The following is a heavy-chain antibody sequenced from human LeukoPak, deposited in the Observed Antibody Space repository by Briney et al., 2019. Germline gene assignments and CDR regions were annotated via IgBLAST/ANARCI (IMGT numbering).Heavy chain of an antibody. CDR2: INHSGST. CDR3: AESIAVAGHYFDY. D-gene: IGHD6-19*01. CDR1: GGSFSGYY. Sequence: SETMSLTSAVHGGSFSGYYWSWIRQPPGKGLEWIGEINHSGSTNYNPSLKSGVTISVDTSTNQFSLKLSSVTAADTAVYYCAESIAVAGHYFDYWGQGTLVTVSS. V-gene: IGHV4-34*01. J-gene: IGHJ4*02.